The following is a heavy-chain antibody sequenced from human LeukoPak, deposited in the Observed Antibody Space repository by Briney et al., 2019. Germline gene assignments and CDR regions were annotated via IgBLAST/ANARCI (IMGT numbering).Heavy chain of an antibody. V-gene: IGHV3-74*01. CDR1: GLTLSSYW. CDR3: VRDSNLSFDY. Sequence: GSLRLSCAASGLTLSSYWMDWVRPAPREGLVWVSHINTDGTATTYADSVKGRFTISRDNAKNTLYLQMNRLRAEDTAVYYCVRDSNLSFDYWGQGALVTVSS. D-gene: IGHD1-14*01. CDR2: INTDGTAT. J-gene: IGHJ4*02.